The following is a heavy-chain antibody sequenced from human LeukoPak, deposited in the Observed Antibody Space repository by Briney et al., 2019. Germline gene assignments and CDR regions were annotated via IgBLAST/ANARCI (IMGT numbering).Heavy chain of an antibody. Sequence: GSVKVSCKGSGYSLTSDAMHWVRQAPGQRHEWMGWSNAGKGKTKYSQKFHGRGTITRDTPASTAYMELSSLRYEDTAVYSCARDTPLLSSGLYGMDVWGQGTTVTASS. CDR2: SNAGKGKT. CDR1: GYSLTSDA. CDR3: ARDTPLLSSGLYGMDV. D-gene: IGHD3-22*01. V-gene: IGHV1-3*01. J-gene: IGHJ6*02.